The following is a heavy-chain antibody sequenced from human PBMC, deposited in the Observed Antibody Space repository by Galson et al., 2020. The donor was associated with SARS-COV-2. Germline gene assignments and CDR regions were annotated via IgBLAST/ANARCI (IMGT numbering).Heavy chain of an antibody. CDR1: GFTFDDYA. CDR2: ISWNGGSI. Sequence: GGSLRLSCAASGFTFDDYAMHWVRQAPGKGLEWVSGISWNGGSIGYADSVKGRFTISRDNAKNSLYLQMNSLRAEDTALYYCANWGRVDYYDSSGSPRGRYFDLWGRGTLVTVSS. D-gene: IGHD3-22*01. J-gene: IGHJ2*01. CDR3: ANWGRVDYYDSSGSPRGRYFDL. V-gene: IGHV3-9*01.